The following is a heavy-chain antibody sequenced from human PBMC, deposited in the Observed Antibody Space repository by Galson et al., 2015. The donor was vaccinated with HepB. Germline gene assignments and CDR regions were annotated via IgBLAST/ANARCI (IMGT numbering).Heavy chain of an antibody. J-gene: IGHJ4*02. CDR1: GFTFSSHA. Sequence: SLRLSCAASGFTFSSHAMSWVRQAPGKGLEWVSTISGGSDSTYYADSVKGRFTISRDNSKNTLFLQVNSLRAEDTAVYYCADHGSHWFYLEYWGQGTLVTVSS. D-gene: IGHD3-9*01. V-gene: IGHV3-23*01. CDR2: ISGGSDST. CDR3: ADHGSHWFYLEY.